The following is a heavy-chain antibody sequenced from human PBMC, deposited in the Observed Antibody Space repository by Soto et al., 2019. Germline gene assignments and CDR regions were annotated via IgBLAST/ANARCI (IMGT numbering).Heavy chain of an antibody. D-gene: IGHD7-27*01. CDR1: GGTFSSYA. CDR2: ISPIFGTA. CDR3: ARDLVKWGDDSNAGFGAFDI. V-gene: IGHV1-69*01. J-gene: IGHJ3*02. Sequence: QVQLVQSGAEVKKPGSSVKVSCKASGGTFSSYAISWVRQAPGQGLEWMGGISPIFGTANYAQKFQGRVTITAAESTSTAYMELSSLRSEDTAVYYCARDLVKWGDDSNAGFGAFDIWGQGTMVTVSS.